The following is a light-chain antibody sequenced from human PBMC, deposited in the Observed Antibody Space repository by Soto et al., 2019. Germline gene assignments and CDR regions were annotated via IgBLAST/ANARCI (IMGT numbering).Light chain of an antibody. Sequence: DIQMTQSPSSVSAAVGDRVTITCRASQGISNWLAWYQQKPGKDPKLLIYATSNLQSGVPSRFSGSGSGTDFTLTISSLQPEDFAAYYCQQSSSFPLTFGPGTKVDIK. CDR2: ATS. J-gene: IGKJ3*01. CDR3: QQSSSFPLT. V-gene: IGKV1-12*01. CDR1: QGISNW.